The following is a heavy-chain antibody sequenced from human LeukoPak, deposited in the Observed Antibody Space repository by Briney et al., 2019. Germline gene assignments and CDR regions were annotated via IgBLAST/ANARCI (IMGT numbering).Heavy chain of an antibody. V-gene: IGHV1-69*13. CDR1: GGTFSSYA. Sequence: SVKVSCKASGGTFSSYAISWVRQAPGQGLEWMGGIIPIFGTANYAQKFQGRVTITADESTSTAYMELSSLRSEDTAVYYCARVVVVVIDPFFDYWGQGTLVTVSS. D-gene: IGHD3-22*01. CDR3: ARVVVVVIDPFFDY. CDR2: IIPIFGTA. J-gene: IGHJ4*02.